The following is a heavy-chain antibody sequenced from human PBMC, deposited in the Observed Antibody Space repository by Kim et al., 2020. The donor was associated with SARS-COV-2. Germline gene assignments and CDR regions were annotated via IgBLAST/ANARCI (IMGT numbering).Heavy chain of an antibody. J-gene: IGHJ4*02. Sequence: SPSFQGQVTISADKSISTAYLQWSSLKASDTAMYYCARLTRSSGWYKGDYWGQGTLVTVSS. V-gene: IGHV5-51*01. CDR3: ARLTRSSGWYKGDY. D-gene: IGHD6-19*01.